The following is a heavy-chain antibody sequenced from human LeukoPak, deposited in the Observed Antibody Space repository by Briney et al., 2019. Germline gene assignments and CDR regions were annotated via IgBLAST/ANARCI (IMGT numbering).Heavy chain of an antibody. Sequence: GGSLRLSSAGSGFTFSSYWMTWVRQAPGKGLEWVANIKQDGTEKYYVDSVKGRFTISRDNAQKSLYLQVSSLRAEDAAVYYCARPRDSGWSKTWDYWGQGTLVTVSS. CDR1: GFTFSSYW. CDR2: IKQDGTEK. J-gene: IGHJ4*02. D-gene: IGHD6-13*01. V-gene: IGHV3-7*03. CDR3: ARPRDSGWSKTWDY.